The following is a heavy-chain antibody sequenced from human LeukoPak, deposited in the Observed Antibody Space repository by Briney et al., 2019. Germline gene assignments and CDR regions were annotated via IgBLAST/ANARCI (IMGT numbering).Heavy chain of an antibody. J-gene: IGHJ4*02. CDR2: ISSSSSYI. D-gene: IGHD5-18*01. Sequence: PGGSLRLSCAASGFTFSSYSMNWVRQAPGKGLEWVSSISSSSSYIYYADSVKGRFTISRDNAKNSLYLQMNSLRAEDTAVYYCASRDTAMVAFDYWGQGTLVTVSS. CDR3: ASRDTAMVAFDY. CDR1: GFTFSSYS. V-gene: IGHV3-21*04.